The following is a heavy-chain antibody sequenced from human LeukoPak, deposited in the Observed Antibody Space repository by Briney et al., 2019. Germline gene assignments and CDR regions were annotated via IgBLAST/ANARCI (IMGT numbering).Heavy chain of an antibody. J-gene: IGHJ4*02. Sequence: KPSETLSLTCTVPGGSISSYYWSWIRQPAGKGLEWIGRIYTSGTTNYNPSLKSRVTMSVDTSKNQFSLKMRSVTAADTAVYYCARANYDGSDYWGQGTLVTVSS. D-gene: IGHD3-22*01. V-gene: IGHV4-4*07. CDR1: GGSISSYY. CDR3: ARANYDGSDY. CDR2: IYTSGTT.